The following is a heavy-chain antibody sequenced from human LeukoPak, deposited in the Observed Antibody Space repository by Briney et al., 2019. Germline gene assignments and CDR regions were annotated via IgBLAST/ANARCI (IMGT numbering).Heavy chain of an antibody. Sequence: GGSLRLSCAASGFTFRSYGMHWVCQAPGKGLEWVAVISYDGSNKYYADSVKGRFTISRDNSKNTLYLQMNSLRAEDTAVYYCAKDQVAAAVKYYYGMDVWGQGTTVTVSS. D-gene: IGHD6-13*01. CDR3: AKDQVAAAVKYYYGMDV. CDR1: GFTFRSYG. J-gene: IGHJ6*02. V-gene: IGHV3-30*18. CDR2: ISYDGSNK.